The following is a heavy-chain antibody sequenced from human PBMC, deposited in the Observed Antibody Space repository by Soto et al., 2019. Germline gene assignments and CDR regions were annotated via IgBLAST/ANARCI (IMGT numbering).Heavy chain of an antibody. D-gene: IGHD6-6*01. V-gene: IGHV5-51*01. Sequence: GESLKISCKSSGYIFSKYWIGWVRQMPGKGLEWMGIIYPGDSDTRYSPSFQGQVTISADKSITTAYLQWRSLKASDTAIYYCVVYSSSSGRHFDYWGQGTLVTVPS. CDR1: GYIFSKYW. CDR3: VVYSSSSGRHFDY. J-gene: IGHJ4*02. CDR2: IYPGDSDT.